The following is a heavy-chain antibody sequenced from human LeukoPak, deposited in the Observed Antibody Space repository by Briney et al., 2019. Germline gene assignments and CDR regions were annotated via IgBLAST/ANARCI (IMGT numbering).Heavy chain of an antibody. CDR3: AVAYGLDV. V-gene: IGHV3-7*01. CDR1: GFTFSSFW. J-gene: IGHJ6*02. Sequence: GGSLRLSCAASGFTFSSFWMSWVRQAPGKGLEWVANIKNDGSEKYYVDSVKGRFTISRDNAKKSLYLQMNSLRAEDTAVYYCAVAYGLDVWGQGTTVTVSS. CDR2: IKNDGSEK.